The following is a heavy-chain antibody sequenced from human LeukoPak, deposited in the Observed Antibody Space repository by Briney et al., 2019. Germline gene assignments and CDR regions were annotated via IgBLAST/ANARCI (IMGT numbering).Heavy chain of an antibody. D-gene: IGHD2-8*02. V-gene: IGHV3-48*03. CDR3: ATYRQVLLPFES. J-gene: IGHJ4*02. CDR2: ISSSGSTI. Sequence: GGSLRLSCAASGFTFSSYEMNWVRQAPGKGLEWVSYISSSGSTIYYADSVKGRFTISRDNAKNSLYLQMNSLRTEDTAIYYCATYRQVLLPFESWGQGTLVTVSS. CDR1: GFTFSSYE.